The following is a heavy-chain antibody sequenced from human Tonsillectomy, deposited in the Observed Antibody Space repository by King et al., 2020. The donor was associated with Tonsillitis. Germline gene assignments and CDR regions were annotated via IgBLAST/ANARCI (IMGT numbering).Heavy chain of an antibody. CDR1: GFTFSSYA. V-gene: IGHV3-23*03. D-gene: IGHD6-19*01. CDR2: FYSGGSST. Sequence: VQLVESGGGLVQPGGSLRLSCAASGFTFSSYAMSWVRQAPGKGLEWVSVFYSGGSSTYYADSLKGRFTISRDNSKNTLYLQMNSLRAEDTAVYYCAKPQDGYSSGWYYFDYWGQGTLVTVSS. J-gene: IGHJ4*02. CDR3: AKPQDGYSSGWYYFDY.